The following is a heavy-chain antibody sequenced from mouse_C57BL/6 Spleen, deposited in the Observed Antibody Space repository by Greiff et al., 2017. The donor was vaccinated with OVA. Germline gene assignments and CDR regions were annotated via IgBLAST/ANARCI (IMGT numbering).Heavy chain of an antibody. CDR1: GFSFNTYA. CDR2: ISSNSNNNDT. D-gene: IGHD3-2*02. J-gene: IGHJ3*01. V-gene: IGHV10-1*01. CDR3: VRQEATRGFAY. Sequence: EVQLVESGGGLVQPEGSLKLSCAASGFSFNTYAMNWVRQAPGKGLEWVGRISSNSNNNDTYYADSVKDKFTISRDNSASMLYLQMNNLKTEDTAMYYCVRQEATRGFAYWGQGTLVTVSA.